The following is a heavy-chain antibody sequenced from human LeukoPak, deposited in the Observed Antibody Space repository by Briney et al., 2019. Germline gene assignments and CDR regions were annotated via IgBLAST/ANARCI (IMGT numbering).Heavy chain of an antibody. CDR1: GYTLTELS. V-gene: IGHV1-24*01. D-gene: IGHD2-8*01. CDR3: ARARRDCTNGVCPFYYYMDV. J-gene: IGHJ6*03. CDR2: FDPEDGET. Sequence: GASVKVSCKVSGYTLTELSMHWVRQAPGKGLEWMGGFDPEDGETIYAQKFQGRVTMTEDTSTDTAYMELSSLRSEDTAVYYCARARRDCTNGVCPFYYYMDVWGKGTTVTVSS.